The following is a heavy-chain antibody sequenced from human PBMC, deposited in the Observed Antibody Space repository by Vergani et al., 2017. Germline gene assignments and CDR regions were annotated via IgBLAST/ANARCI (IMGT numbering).Heavy chain of an antibody. V-gene: IGHV4-39*01. J-gene: IGHJ4*02. CDR2: IYYSGST. D-gene: IGHD6-19*01. Sequence: QLQLQESGPGLVKPSETLSLTCTVSGGSISSSSYYWGWIRQPPGKGLEWIGSIYYSGSTYYNPSLKIRVTISVDTSKNQFSLKLSSVTAADTAVYYCARQAGAARRTPYYFDYWGQGTLVTVSS. CDR3: ARQAGAARRTPYYFDY. CDR1: GGSISSSSYY.